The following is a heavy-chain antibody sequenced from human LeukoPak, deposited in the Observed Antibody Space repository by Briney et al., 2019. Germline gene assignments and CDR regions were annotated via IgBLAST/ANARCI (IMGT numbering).Heavy chain of an antibody. V-gene: IGHV1-69*05. D-gene: IGHD2-2*03. J-gene: IGHJ6*03. CDR3: ARSLDIVVVPAAHAYYYYYMDV. CDR2: IIPIFGTA. CDR1: GGTFSSYA. Sequence: SVKVSCKASGGTFSSYAISWVRQAPGQGLEWMGGIIPIFGTANYAQKFQGRVTITTDESTSTAYMELSSLRSEDTAVYYCARSLDIVVVPAAHAYYYYYMDVWGKGSTVTVSS.